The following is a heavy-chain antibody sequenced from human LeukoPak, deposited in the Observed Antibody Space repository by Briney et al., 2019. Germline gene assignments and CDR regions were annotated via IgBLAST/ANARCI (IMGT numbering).Heavy chain of an antibody. CDR3: AKLSDYYDSSGLLVPFDY. CDR1: GFTFSSYA. Sequence: PGGSLRLSCAASGFTFSSYAMSWVRQAPGKGLEWVSAISGSGGSTYYADSVKGRFTISRDNSKNTLYLQMNSLRAEDTAVYYCAKLSDYYDSSGLLVPFDYWGQGTLVTVSS. V-gene: IGHV3-23*01. J-gene: IGHJ4*02. D-gene: IGHD3-22*01. CDR2: ISGSGGST.